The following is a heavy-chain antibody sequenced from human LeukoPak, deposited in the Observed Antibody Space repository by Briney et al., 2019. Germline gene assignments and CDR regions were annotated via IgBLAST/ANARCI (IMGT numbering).Heavy chain of an antibody. CDR1: GFTFSNCA. CDR2: ISYDGSNN. CDR3: ARRYTTGWHGVDY. Sequence: GGSLRLSCAASGFTFSNCAMHWVRQAPGKGLEWVAVISYDGSNNYYADSVKGRFTISRDNSTNTLYLQMNSLRAEDTAVYYCARRYTTGWHGVDYWGQGTLVTVSS. D-gene: IGHD6-25*01. V-gene: IGHV3-30-3*01. J-gene: IGHJ4*02.